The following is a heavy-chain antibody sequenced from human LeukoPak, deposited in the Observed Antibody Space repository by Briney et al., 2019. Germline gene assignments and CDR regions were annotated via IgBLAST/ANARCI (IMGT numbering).Heavy chain of an antibody. CDR2: IKPDGSEK. Sequence: PGGSLRLSCATSGFTFSSTWMTWVRQAPGKGLEWVANIKPDGSEKYYVESVKGRFTISRDNAKNSLFLQMNSLRAEDTALYYCARDSGSDWGQGTLVTVSS. V-gene: IGHV3-7*04. CDR1: GFTFSSTW. J-gene: IGHJ4*02. D-gene: IGHD1-26*01. CDR3: ARDSGSD.